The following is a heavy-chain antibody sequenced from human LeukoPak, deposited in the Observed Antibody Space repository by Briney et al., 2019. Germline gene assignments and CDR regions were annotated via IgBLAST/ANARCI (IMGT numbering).Heavy chain of an antibody. D-gene: IGHD5-18*01. CDR2: SSADTSST. V-gene: IGHV3-43*02. CDR1: GFTFDDYA. Sequence: PGGSLSLSCAVSGFTFDDYAMHWVRQAPGKGLEVVSLSSADTSSTYYADSLKCRFTLSTDNSQHSLHLQMNSLRTEDTAFYYCAKGRLHLWLRSAFDIWGPGTTLSVSS. J-gene: IGHJ3*02. CDR3: AKGRLHLWLRSAFDI.